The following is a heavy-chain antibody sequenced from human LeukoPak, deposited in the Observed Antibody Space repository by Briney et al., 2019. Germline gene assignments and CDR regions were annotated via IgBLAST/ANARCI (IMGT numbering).Heavy chain of an antibody. Sequence: SQTLSLTCAISGDSVSSNSAAWNWIRQSPSRGLEWLGRTYYRSKWYNDYAVSVKSRITINPDTSKNQFSLQLNSVTPEDTAVYYCARARVNYDFWSGYPTFDYWGQETLVTVSS. CDR3: ARARVNYDFWSGYPTFDY. V-gene: IGHV6-1*01. CDR1: GDSVSSNSAA. CDR2: TYYRSKWYN. D-gene: IGHD3-3*01. J-gene: IGHJ4*02.